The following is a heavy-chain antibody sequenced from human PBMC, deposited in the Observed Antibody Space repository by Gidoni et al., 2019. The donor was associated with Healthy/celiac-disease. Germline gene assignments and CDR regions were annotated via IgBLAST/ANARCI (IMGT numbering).Heavy chain of an antibody. V-gene: IGHV3-30*03. J-gene: IGHJ5*02. CDR3: APRGGYDSGP. Sequence: QVQLLESGGGVVQPGRSLRLSCAASGFTFSSYGMHWVRQAPGKGREWVAVISYDGSNKYYADSVKGRFTIARDNSKNTLYLQMNSLRAEDTAVYYCAPRGGYDSGPWGQGTLVTVSS. CDR1: GFTFSSYG. CDR2: ISYDGSNK. D-gene: IGHD5-12*01.